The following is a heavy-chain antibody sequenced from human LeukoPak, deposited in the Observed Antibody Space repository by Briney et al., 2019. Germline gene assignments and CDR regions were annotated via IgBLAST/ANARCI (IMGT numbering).Heavy chain of an antibody. D-gene: IGHD3-3*01. CDR2: IYTSGST. CDR3: ARTHAFGVVIIFDY. Sequence: SETLSLTCNVSGGSISSGSYYWSWIRQPAGKGLEWIGRIYTSGSTNYNPSLKSRVTISVDTSKNQFSLKLSSVTAADTAVYYCARTHAFGVVIIFDYWGQGTLVTVSS. V-gene: IGHV4-61*02. CDR1: GGSISSGSYY. J-gene: IGHJ4*02.